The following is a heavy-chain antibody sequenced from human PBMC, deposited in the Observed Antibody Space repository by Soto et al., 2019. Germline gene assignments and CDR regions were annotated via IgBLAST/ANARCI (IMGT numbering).Heavy chain of an antibody. J-gene: IGHJ4*02. CDR3: ALVAPSYCGGDGYYLDD. D-gene: IGHD2-21*02. Sequence: GESLKISCKGSGYSFTGYWIGWVRQMPGKGLEWMGIIYPGDSDTRYSPSFQGQVTISADKSISTAYLQWSSLKASDTARYYCALVAPSYCGGDGYYLDDWGQGTLVTVSS. CDR1: GYSFTGYW. V-gene: IGHV5-51*01. CDR2: IYPGDSDT.